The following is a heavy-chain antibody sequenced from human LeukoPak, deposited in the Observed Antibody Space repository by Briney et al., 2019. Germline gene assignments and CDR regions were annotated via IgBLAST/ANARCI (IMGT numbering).Heavy chain of an antibody. Sequence: ASVKVSCKASRYTFTSYDINWVRQATGQGLEWMGWMNPNSGNTGYAQKFQGRVTMTRNTSISTAYMELSSLRSEDTAVYYCARGTVDTAMDGYWGQGTLVTVSS. CDR3: ARGTVDTAMDGY. V-gene: IGHV1-8*01. D-gene: IGHD5-18*01. CDR2: MNPNSGNT. J-gene: IGHJ4*02. CDR1: RYTFTSYD.